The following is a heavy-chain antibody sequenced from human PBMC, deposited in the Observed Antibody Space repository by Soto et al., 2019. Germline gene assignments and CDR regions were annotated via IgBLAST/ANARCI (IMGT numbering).Heavy chain of an antibody. Sequence: QVQLVQSRAEVKKPGASVKVSCKASGSTFTSYDINWVRQATGQGLEYLGWMNPNSGDTAYVQKFQGRLTMTWDTSITTAYMELSGLRSEDTALYFCARGVKYGAYSRWFDPWGQGTLVTVSS. J-gene: IGHJ5*02. D-gene: IGHD4-17*01. CDR2: MNPNSGDT. CDR3: ARGVKYGAYSRWFDP. CDR1: GSTFTSYD. V-gene: IGHV1-8*01.